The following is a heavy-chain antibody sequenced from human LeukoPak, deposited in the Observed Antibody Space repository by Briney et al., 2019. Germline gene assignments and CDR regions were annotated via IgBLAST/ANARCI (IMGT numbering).Heavy chain of an antibody. CDR2: IYYSGST. Sequence: EPSETLPLTCTVSGGSISSNSRFWDWIRQSPGKGLEWIGTIYYSGSTYYSPSLKSRVTMSVDTSKNQFSLKLSSVTAPDTAVYYCARHLEYISSWKGYYFDYWGQGTLVTVSS. CDR3: ARHLEYISSWKGYYFDY. J-gene: IGHJ4*02. V-gene: IGHV4-39*01. D-gene: IGHD6-13*01. CDR1: GGSISSNSRF.